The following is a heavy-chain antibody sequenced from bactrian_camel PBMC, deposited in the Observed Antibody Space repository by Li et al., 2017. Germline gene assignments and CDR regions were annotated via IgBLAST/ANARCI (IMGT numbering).Heavy chain of an antibody. V-gene: IGHV3S1*01. J-gene: IGHJ6*01. CDR2: VYTGGPST. CDR1: YSPYC. CDR3: AGLDDCYSGSWCLRFCGEGFGY. Sequence: HVQLVESGGGSVQAGGSLRLSCTASYSPYCMAWFRQVPGKEREGIAAVYTGGPSTYYADSVKGRFTIYLDNAKNTVYLQMNSLKAEDTGMYYCAGLDDCYSGSWCLRFCGEGFGYWGQGTQVTVS. D-gene: IGHD3*01.